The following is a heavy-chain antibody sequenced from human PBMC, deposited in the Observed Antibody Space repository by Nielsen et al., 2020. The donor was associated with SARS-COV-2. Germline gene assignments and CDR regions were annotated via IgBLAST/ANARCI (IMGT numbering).Heavy chain of an antibody. V-gene: IGHV3-30*12. CDR1: GFRFRGYG. CDR2: ISYDGSFD. Sequence: LKISCATSGFRFRGYGMHWVRQAPGKGLEWVAVISYDGSFDKYGGAVKGRFTISRDNSKNTLYLQMDNLRVEDTAVYYCSREGDSPHLDVWGQGALVTVSS. J-gene: IGHJ4*02. D-gene: IGHD1-26*01. CDR3: SREGDSPHLDV.